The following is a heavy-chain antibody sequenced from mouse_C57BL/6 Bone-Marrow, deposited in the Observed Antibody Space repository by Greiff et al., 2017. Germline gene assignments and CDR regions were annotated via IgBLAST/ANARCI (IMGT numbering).Heavy chain of an antibody. CDR2: INPNNGGT. V-gene: IGHV1-26*01. CDR3: ARKGVYSNYFYYYAMDY. D-gene: IGHD2-5*01. J-gene: IGHJ4*01. Sequence: EVQLQQSGPELVKPGASVKISCKASGYTFTDYYMNWVKQSHGKSLEWIGDINPNNGGTSYNQKFKGKATLTVDKSSSTAYMELRSLTSEDSAVYYCARKGVYSNYFYYYAMDYWGQGTSVTVSS. CDR1: GYTFTDYY.